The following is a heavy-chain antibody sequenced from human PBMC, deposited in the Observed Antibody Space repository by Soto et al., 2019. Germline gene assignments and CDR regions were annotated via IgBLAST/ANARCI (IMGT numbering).Heavy chain of an antibody. CDR1: VESFSGHY. CDR2: IEHGGST. J-gene: IGHJ4*02. CDR3: ARAPMVRGVPLDFDY. V-gene: IGHV4-34*02. D-gene: IGHD3-10*01. Sequence: QVQLQQWGTRLLKPSETLSLTCAVFVESFSGHYWSWIRQTPWKGLEWIGEIEHGGSTNYNPSLKSRVRMSVDTTRKQFSLRLNSVIAADTAVYYCARAPMVRGVPLDFDYWGQGTLVTVSS.